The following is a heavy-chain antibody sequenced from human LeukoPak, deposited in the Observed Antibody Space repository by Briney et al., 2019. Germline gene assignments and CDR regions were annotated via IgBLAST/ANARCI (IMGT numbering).Heavy chain of an antibody. CDR1: GFTFTSDA. CDR2: ISGSGGST. V-gene: IGHV3-23*01. J-gene: IGHJ6*02. CDR3: AKRLVEQQVPHYYGMDV. Sequence: GGSLRLSCVASGFTFTSDAMSWVRQAPGKGLEWVSAISGSGGSTYYADSVKGRFTISRDNSKNTLYLQMNSLRAEDTAVYYCAKRLVEQQVPHYYGMDVWGQGTTVTVSS. D-gene: IGHD6-13*01.